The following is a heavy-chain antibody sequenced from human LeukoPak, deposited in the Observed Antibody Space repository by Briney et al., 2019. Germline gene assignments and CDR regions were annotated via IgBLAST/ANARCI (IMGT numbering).Heavy chain of an antibody. CDR2: ISGSGGST. J-gene: IGHJ4*02. V-gene: IGHV3-23*01. Sequence: PGGSLRLSCAASGFVFSNNAMSWVRQAPGKGLEWVSAISGSGGSTYYADSVKGRFTISRDNSKNTLYLQMNSLRAEDTAVYYCAKVVAYYDFWSGLRFDYWGQGTLVTVSS. CDR1: GFVFSNNA. D-gene: IGHD3-3*01. CDR3: AKVVAYYDFWSGLRFDY.